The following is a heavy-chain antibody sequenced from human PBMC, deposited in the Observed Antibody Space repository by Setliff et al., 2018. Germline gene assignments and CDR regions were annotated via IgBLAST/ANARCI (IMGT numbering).Heavy chain of an antibody. CDR3: ARDPLTTNRRRAFDI. V-gene: IGHV4-39*07. CDR2: IYYSGST. D-gene: IGHD4-17*01. CDR1: GGSISSSSYY. Sequence: PSETLSLTCTVSGGSISSSSYYWGWIRQPPGKGLEWIGSIYYSGSTYYNPSLKSRVTISVDTSKNQFSLKLSSVTAADTAVYYCARDPLTTNRRRAFDIWGQGTMVTVSS. J-gene: IGHJ3*02.